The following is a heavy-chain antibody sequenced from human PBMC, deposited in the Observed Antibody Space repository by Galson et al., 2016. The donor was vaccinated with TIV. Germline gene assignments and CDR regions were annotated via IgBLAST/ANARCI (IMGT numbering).Heavy chain of an antibody. CDR1: GFTFSKFP. D-gene: IGHD3-16*01. CDR3: ARGRWGNSAVAYYYHFDV. Sequence: LRLSCAASGFTFSKFPMSWVRQSPEKGLEWLAEINHFGSANYKPSLKSRLTISIDTSKKQFSLKMTSMTAADSAVYYCARGRWGNSAVAYYYHFDVWGEGTTVTVS. V-gene: IGHV4-34*01. J-gene: IGHJ6*03. CDR2: INHFGSA.